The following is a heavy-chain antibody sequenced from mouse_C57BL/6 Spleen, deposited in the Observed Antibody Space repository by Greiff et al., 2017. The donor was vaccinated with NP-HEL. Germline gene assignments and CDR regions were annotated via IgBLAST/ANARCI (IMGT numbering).Heavy chain of an antibody. D-gene: IGHD6-5*01. CDR1: GYTFTSYW. V-gene: IGHV1-64*01. J-gene: IGHJ4*01. CDR3: ARSLSRYYAMDY. Sequence: QVQLQQPGAELVKPGASVKLSCKASGYTFTSYWMHWVKQRPGQGLEWIGMIHPNSGSTNYNEKFKSKATLTVDKSSSTAYMQLSSLTSEDSAVYYCARSLSRYYAMDYWGQGTSVTVSS. CDR2: IHPNSGST.